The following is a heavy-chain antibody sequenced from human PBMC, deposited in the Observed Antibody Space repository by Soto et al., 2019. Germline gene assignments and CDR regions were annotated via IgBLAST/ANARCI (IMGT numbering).Heavy chain of an antibody. CDR1: GGSISSGGYY. J-gene: IGHJ6*02. V-gene: IGHV4-31*03. D-gene: IGHD3-10*01. CDR3: ARDGASFGDYYYGMDV. CDR2: IYYSGST. Sequence: QVQLQESGPGLVKPSQTLSLTCTVSGGSISSGGYYWSWIRQHPGKGLEWIGYIYYSGSTYYNPSLKSRVTISVDTSKNQFSLKLSSVTAADTAVYYCARDGASFGDYYYGMDVWGQGTTVTVSS.